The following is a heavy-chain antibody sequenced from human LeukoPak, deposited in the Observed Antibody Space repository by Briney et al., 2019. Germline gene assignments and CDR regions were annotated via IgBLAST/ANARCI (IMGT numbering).Heavy chain of an antibody. J-gene: IGHJ4*02. CDR2: IYYSGST. V-gene: IGHV4-39*01. Sequence: KPSETLSLTCTVSGGSISSSSYYWGWIRQPPGKGLEWIGRIYYSGSTYYNPSLKSRVTISVDTSKNQFSLKLSSVTAADTAVYYCARHVPAIYDFWSGYSAIDYWGQGTLVTVSS. CDR1: GGSISSSSYY. CDR3: ARHVPAIYDFWSGYSAIDY. D-gene: IGHD3-3*01.